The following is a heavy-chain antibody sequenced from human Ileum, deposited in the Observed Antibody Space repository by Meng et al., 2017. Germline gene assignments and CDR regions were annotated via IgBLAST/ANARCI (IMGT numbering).Heavy chain of an antibody. D-gene: IGHD7-27*01. Sequence: QVQLQRSGPVLVRPSQTLSLICPVSGAYVTTSHDQWGWIRQPPGKGLEWIGYASTNYNPSLKSRLTISLDTSKNQVSLKLTSVTAADTAVYYCARDHWGSLDYWGQGILVTVSS. CDR3: ARDHWGSLDY. CDR1: GAYVTTSHDQ. V-gene: IGHV4-61*01. CDR2: AST. J-gene: IGHJ4*02.